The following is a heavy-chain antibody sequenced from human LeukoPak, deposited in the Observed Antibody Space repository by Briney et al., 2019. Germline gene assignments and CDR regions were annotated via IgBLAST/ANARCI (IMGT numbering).Heavy chain of an antibody. D-gene: IGHD3-10*01. Sequence: SETLSLTCAVYGGSFSGYYWSWIRQPPGTGLEWIGEINHSGSTNYNPSLKSRVTISVDTSKNQFSLKLSSVTAADTAVYYCAGRESDGSGSRTFDYWGQGTLVTVSS. V-gene: IGHV4-34*01. CDR3: AGRESDGSGSRTFDY. CDR1: GGSFSGYY. J-gene: IGHJ4*02. CDR2: INHSGST.